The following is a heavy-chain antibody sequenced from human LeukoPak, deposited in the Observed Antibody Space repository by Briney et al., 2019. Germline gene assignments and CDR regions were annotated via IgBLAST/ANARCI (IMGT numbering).Heavy chain of an antibody. CDR1: CSRFTSYW. V-gene: IGHV5-51*01. J-gene: IGHJ4*02. CDR2: IYPGDSDT. Sequence: GAALEISCNGSCSRFTSYWIGWVRPLPGKGLEWRGIIYPGDSDTRYSTSFQGQVTISADKSISTAYLQWSSLKASDTAMYYCARHLDYYDSSGYHDYFDYRGQGTLVTVSS. CDR3: ARHLDYYDSSGYHDYFDY. D-gene: IGHD3-22*01.